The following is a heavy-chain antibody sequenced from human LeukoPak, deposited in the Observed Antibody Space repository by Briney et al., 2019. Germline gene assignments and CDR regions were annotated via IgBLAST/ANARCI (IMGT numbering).Heavy chain of an antibody. J-gene: IGHJ4*02. V-gene: IGHV3-30-3*01. CDR3: ARDRWTMVRGVILH. CDR1: GFTFSSYA. D-gene: IGHD3-10*01. Sequence: GRSLRLSCAASGFTFSSYAMHRVRQAPGKGLEWVAVISYDGSNKYYADSVKGRFTISRDNSKNTLYLQMNSLRAEDTAVYYCARDRWTMVRGVILHWGQGTLVTVSS. CDR2: ISYDGSNK.